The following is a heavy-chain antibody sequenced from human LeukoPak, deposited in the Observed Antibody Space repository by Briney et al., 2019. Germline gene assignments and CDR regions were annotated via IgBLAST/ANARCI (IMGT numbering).Heavy chain of an antibody. D-gene: IGHD2-15*01. CDR2: ISSSSSYI. CDR1: GFTFSTYS. J-gene: IGHJ3*01. CDR3: ARDHSYCSGGSCYSLAFDF. Sequence: GGSLRLSCAASGFTFSTYSMNWVRQAPGKGLEWVSSISSSSSYIYYADSVKGRCTVSRDNAKNSLYLQMNSLRAEDTAVYYCARDHSYCSGGSCYSLAFDFWGQGTMVTVSS. V-gene: IGHV3-21*01.